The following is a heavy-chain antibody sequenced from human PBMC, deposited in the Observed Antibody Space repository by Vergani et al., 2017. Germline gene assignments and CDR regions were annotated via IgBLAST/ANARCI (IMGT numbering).Heavy chain of an antibody. CDR1: GFTFSNFG. CDR3: AKYLSDSTYGLPDS. CDR2: VGKDGINT. D-gene: IGHD2-21*02. V-gene: IGHV3-30*02. J-gene: IGHJ4*02. Sequence: QVQLVESAGGAVQPGGSLRLSCAASGFTFSNFGMHWIRQAPGKGLEWLAYVGKDGINTRYRDAVKGRFTVSRDNSKDILYLQMDSLRSEDTELYYWAKYLSDSTYGLPDSWGAGTLVIVSS.